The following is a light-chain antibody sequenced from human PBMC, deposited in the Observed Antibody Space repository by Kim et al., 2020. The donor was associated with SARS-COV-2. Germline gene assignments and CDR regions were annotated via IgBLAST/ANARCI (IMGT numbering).Light chain of an antibody. CDR1: QSISSW. CDR3: QQYNSYSYT. Sequence: DIQMTQSPSTLSASVGDRVTITCRASQSISSWLAWYQQKPGKAPKLLIYKASSLGSGVPSRFSGSGSGTEFTLTISSLQPDDFATYYCQQYNSYSYTFGQGTSWRS. J-gene: IGKJ2*01. CDR2: KAS. V-gene: IGKV1-5*03.